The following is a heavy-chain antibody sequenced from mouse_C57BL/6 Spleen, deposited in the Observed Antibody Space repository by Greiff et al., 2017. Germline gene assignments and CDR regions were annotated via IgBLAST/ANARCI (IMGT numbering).Heavy chain of an antibody. J-gene: IGHJ2*01. D-gene: IGHD2-2*01. V-gene: IGHV7-3*01. CDR2: IRNKANGYTT. Sequence: EVQLVESGGGLVQPGGSLSLSCAASGFTFTDYYMSWVRQPPGKALEWLGFIRNKANGYTTEYSASVKGRFTISRANTQSSLYLQMNALGAEDSATYDCARWGYDGFDYWGQGTTLTVSS. CDR3: ARWGYDGFDY. CDR1: GFTFTDYY.